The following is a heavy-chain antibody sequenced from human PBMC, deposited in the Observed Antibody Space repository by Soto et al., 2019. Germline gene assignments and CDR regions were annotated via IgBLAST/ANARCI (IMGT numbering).Heavy chain of an antibody. CDR3: ARQPERIAEIGWFDP. CDR2: ISSSSSTI. D-gene: IGHD6-13*01. V-gene: IGHV3-48*01. Sequence: EVQLVASGGGLVQPGGSLRLSCAASGFTFSSYSMNWVRQAPGKGLEWVSYISSSSSTIYYAESVKGRFTISKDNDKNSLYRQMNSLRAEDTAVYYCARQPERIAEIGWFDPWGQGTLVTVSS. J-gene: IGHJ5*02. CDR1: GFTFSSYS.